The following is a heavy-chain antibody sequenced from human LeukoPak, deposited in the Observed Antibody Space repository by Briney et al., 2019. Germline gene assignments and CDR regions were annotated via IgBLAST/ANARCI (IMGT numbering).Heavy chain of an antibody. V-gene: IGHV3-23*01. Sequence: PGGSLRLSCEVSGFMFSSYAMSWVRQAPGKGLEWVSVISGSGDSTYYADSVKGRFTISRDNSKNTLYLQMNSLRAEDTAVYYCAKDLFHGDYFDYWGQGTLVTVSS. CDR2: ISGSGDST. CDR3: AKDLFHGDYFDY. CDR1: GFMFSSYA. J-gene: IGHJ4*02. D-gene: IGHD4-17*01.